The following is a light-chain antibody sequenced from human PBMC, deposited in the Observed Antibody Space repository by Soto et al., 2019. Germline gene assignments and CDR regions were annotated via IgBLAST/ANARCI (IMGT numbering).Light chain of an antibody. Sequence: AIRMTQSPSSLSASTGDRVTITCRASQGISSYLAWYQQKPGKAPKLLIYAASTLQSGVPSRFSGSGSGTDFTLTISCLQSEDFATYYCQQYYSYLFFTVGPGTKVDIK. J-gene: IGKJ3*01. CDR2: AAS. V-gene: IGKV1-8*01. CDR1: QGISSY. CDR3: QQYYSYLFFT.